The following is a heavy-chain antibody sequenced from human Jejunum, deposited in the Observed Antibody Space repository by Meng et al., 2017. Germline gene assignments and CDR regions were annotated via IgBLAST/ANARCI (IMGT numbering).Heavy chain of an antibody. CDR2: IKSNNDGGTT. CDR3: GTDVYD. D-gene: IGHD2/OR15-2a*01. CDR1: GFTFTTAW. V-gene: IGHV3-15*01. J-gene: IGHJ4*02. Sequence: EVQLEESGGGLVKPGGSLRLSCAASGFTFTTAWMPWVRRTPGRGLEWVGRIKSNNDGGTTDYAAPVKGRFTISRDDSKSTLYLQMNSLKIEDTAMYYCGTDVYDWGQGTLVTVSS.